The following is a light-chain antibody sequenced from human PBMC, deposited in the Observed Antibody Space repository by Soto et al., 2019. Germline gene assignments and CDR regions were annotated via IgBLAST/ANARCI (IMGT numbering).Light chain of an antibody. CDR1: QGIRSW. V-gene: IGKV1-12*01. CDR3: QQANSFPLT. Sequence: DIQMTQSPSHVSASVGDRVSITCRASQGIRSWLAWYQQRPGKAPKLLIYAATILQSGVPSRFSGSGSGTAFTLTISNLQPEDFASYFCQQANSFPLTFGGGTKVDIK. J-gene: IGKJ4*01. CDR2: AAT.